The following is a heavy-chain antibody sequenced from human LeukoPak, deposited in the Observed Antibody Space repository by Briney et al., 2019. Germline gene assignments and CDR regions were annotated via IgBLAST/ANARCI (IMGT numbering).Heavy chain of an antibody. V-gene: IGHV3-7*01. Sequence: PGGSLRLSCVGSGFTFSTYWMSWVRQAPGKGLEWVANIKQDGSEKHYVDSVKGRFTIFRDNAKKSLYPQMNSLRAEDTAVYYCARDTSGYSTIWYPDYYNGMDVWGQGTTVTVSS. J-gene: IGHJ6*02. CDR1: GFTFSTYW. CDR2: IKQDGSEK. CDR3: ARDTSGYSTIWYPDYYNGMDV. D-gene: IGHD6-13*01.